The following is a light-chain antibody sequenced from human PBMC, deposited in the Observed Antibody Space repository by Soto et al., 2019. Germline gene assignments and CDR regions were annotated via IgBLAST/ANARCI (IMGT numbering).Light chain of an antibody. CDR3: QQYNSYSEA. Sequence: DIQMTQSPSTLSASVGDRVTITCRASQSISDWLAWYQQKPGKAPKLLIYDASGLESGVPSRFSGSGSGTEFTLTISSLQPDDFATYYCQQYNSYSEAFGQGTKVELK. V-gene: IGKV1-5*01. CDR1: QSISDW. CDR2: DAS. J-gene: IGKJ1*01.